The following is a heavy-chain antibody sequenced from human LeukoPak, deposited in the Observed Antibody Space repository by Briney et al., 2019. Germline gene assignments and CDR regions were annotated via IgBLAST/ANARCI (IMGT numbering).Heavy chain of an antibody. CDR1: GGSISSSSYY. Sequence: PSETLSLTCTVSGGSISSSSYYWGWIRQPPGKGLEGIASAYSSGSTYYNPSLKRRVTISVDTSKNQFSLKLSSVTAADPAVYYCARHPRSSIIMVREYFDYWGQGTLVTVSS. CDR3: ARHPRSSIIMVREYFDY. J-gene: IGHJ4*02. CDR2: AYSSGST. V-gene: IGHV4-39*01. D-gene: IGHD3-10*01.